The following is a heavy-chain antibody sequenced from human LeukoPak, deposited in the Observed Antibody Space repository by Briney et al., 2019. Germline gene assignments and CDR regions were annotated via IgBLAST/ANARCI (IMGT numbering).Heavy chain of an antibody. CDR1: GGSISSSSYY. CDR3: ARDEVAVAGILDY. D-gene: IGHD6-19*01. CDR2: IYYSGST. J-gene: IGHJ4*02. Sequence: SETLSLTCTVSGGSISSSSYYWGWIRQPPGKGLEWIGSIYYSGSTYYNPSLKSRVTISVDTSKNQFSLKLSSVTAADTAVYYCARDEVAVAGILDYWGQGTLVTVSS. V-gene: IGHV4-39*07.